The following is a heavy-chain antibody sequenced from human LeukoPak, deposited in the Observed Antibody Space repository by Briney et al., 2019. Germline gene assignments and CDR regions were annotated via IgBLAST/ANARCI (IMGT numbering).Heavy chain of an antibody. J-gene: IGHJ5*02. CDR1: GGSISPYY. D-gene: IGHD1-26*01. Sequence: SETLSLTCTVSGGSISPYYWNWIRQPPGKGLEWIGYIYYSGSTNYNPSLKSRVTISVDTSKNQSSLKLSSVTAADTPVYYCARGHYRGDYPLPLFDPWGQGTLVTVFS. CDR3: ARGHYRGDYPLPLFDP. CDR2: IYYSGST. V-gene: IGHV4-59*01.